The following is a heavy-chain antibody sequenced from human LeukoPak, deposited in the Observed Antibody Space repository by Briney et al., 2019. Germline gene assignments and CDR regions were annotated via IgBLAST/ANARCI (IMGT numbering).Heavy chain of an antibody. V-gene: IGHV3-30*04. J-gene: IGHJ4*02. D-gene: IGHD1-26*01. CDR3: ARGGYSGKYHSEFSDS. CDR1: GFTFSTYA. CDR2: ISYDGSDK. Sequence: GGPLRLSCAASGFTFSTYAMHWVRQAPGKGLEGLQVISYDGSDKYYADSVKGRFTISRDNSKNTLYLQMSSLRAEDTAMYYCARGGYSGKYHSEFSDSWGQGTLVTVSS.